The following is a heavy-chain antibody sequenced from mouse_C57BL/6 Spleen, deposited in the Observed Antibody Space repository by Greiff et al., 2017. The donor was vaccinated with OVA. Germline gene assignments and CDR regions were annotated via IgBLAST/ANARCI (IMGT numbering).Heavy chain of an antibody. CDR3: AGHAQFWYFDV. V-gene: IGHV6-3*01. CDR1: GFTFSNYW. J-gene: IGHJ1*03. Sequence: EVKLQESGGGLVQPGGSMKLSCVASGFTFSNYWMNWVRQSPEKGLEWVAQIRLKSDNYATHYAESVKGRFTISRDDSKSSVYLQMNNLRAEDTGIYYCAGHAQFWYFDVWGTGTTVTVSS. CDR2: IRLKSDNYAT.